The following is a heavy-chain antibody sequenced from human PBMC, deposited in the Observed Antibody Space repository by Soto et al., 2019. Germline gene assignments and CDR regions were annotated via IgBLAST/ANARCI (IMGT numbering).Heavy chain of an antibody. CDR3: TRLPPEWFRTTPFDF. D-gene: IGHD2-8*01. Sequence: PGGSLRLSCTGFGFRFSDYAVTWVRQTPGKGLEWVGFIASKTYGATREYAASVKGRFIISRDDPKSIAYLQMNGLKIEDTAVYFCTRLPPEWFRTTPFDFWGQGTSVTVSS. CDR1: GFRFSDYA. V-gene: IGHV3-49*04. J-gene: IGHJ3*01. CDR2: IASKTYGATR.